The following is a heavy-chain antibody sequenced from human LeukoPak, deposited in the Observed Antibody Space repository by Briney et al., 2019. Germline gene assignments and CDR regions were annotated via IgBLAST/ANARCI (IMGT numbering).Heavy chain of an antibody. J-gene: IGHJ4*02. V-gene: IGHV1-8*01. Sequence: ASVKVSCKASGYTFTSYDINWVRQATGQGLEWMGWMNPNSGNTGYAQKFQGRVTMTRNTSVSTAYMELSSLRSEDTAVYYCARVVLRYFDWFGYWGQGTLVTVSS. CDR3: ARVVLRYFDWFGY. D-gene: IGHD3-9*01. CDR1: GYTFTSYD. CDR2: MNPNSGNT.